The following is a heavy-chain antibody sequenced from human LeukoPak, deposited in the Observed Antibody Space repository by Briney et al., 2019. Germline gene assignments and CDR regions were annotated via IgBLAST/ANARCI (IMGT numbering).Heavy chain of an antibody. J-gene: IGHJ5*02. CDR2: ISGTGVGT. CDR1: GFTFNTYA. D-gene: IGHD6-19*01. CDR3: ARSGWSYNWFDP. V-gene: IGHV3-23*01. Sequence: GGSLRLSCEASGFTFNTYAMNWVRQAPGKGLEWVSDISGTGVGTYYADSVKGRFTISRDNSRNTLYLQMSSLRAEDTAVYYCARSGWSYNWFDPWGQGTLVTVSS.